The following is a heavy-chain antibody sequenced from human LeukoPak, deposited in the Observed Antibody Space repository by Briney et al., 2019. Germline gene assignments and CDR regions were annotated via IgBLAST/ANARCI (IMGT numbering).Heavy chain of an antibody. CDR3: ARVDRAMANDAFDI. CDR2: IYYSGST. D-gene: IGHD5-18*01. Sequence: KASETLSLTCTVSGGSISSSSYYWGWIRQPPGKGLEWIGSIYYSGSTYYNPSLKSRVTISVDTSKNQFSLKLSSVTAADTAVYYCARVDRAMANDAFDIWGQGTTVTVSS. CDR1: GGSISSSSYY. V-gene: IGHV4-39*07. J-gene: IGHJ3*02.